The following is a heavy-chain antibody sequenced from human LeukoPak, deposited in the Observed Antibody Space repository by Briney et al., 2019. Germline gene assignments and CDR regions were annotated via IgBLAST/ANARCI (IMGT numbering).Heavy chain of an antibody. D-gene: IGHD3-16*02. J-gene: IGHJ4*02. CDR2: ISGSGGST. Sequence: GGSLRLSCAASGFTFSSYAMSWVRQAPGKGLEWVSAISGSGGSTYYADSVKGRFTISRDNSKNTLYLQMNSLRAEDTAVYYCANPRGRFGGVIVTDYWGQGTLVTVSS. V-gene: IGHV3-23*01. CDR3: ANPRGRFGGVIVTDY. CDR1: GFTFSSYA.